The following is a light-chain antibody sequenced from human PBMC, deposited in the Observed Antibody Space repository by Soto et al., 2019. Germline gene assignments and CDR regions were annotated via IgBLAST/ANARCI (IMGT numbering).Light chain of an antibody. CDR2: KSN. Sequence: QSVLTQPPSASGTPGQGVTISCSGSSSNIGSNYVFWYQQLPGTAPKLLVYKSNQRPSGVPDRFSGSKSGTSASLAISGLRSEDEAVYYCAAWDDSLSPHVVFGGGTKVTVL. V-gene: IGLV1-47*01. J-gene: IGLJ2*01. CDR3: AAWDDSLSPHVV. CDR1: SSNIGSNY.